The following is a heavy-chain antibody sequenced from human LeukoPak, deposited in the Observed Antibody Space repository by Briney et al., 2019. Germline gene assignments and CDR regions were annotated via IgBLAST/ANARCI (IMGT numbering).Heavy chain of an antibody. J-gene: IGHJ4*02. Sequence: APVKVSCKASGYTFTSYDINWVRQATGQGLEWMGWMNPNSGNTGYAQKFQGRVTITRNTSISTAYMELSSLRSEDTAVYYCAREGYCSSTSCLDSWGQGTLVTVSS. D-gene: IGHD2-2*01. CDR2: MNPNSGNT. CDR3: AREGYCSSTSCLDS. CDR1: GYTFTSYD. V-gene: IGHV1-8*03.